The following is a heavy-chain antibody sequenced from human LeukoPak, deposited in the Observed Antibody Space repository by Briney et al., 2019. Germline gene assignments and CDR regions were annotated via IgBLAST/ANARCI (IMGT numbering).Heavy chain of an antibody. Sequence: SETLSLTCAVYGGSFSGYYWSWIRQPPGKGLEWIGYIYHSGSTYYNPSLKSRVTISVDRSKNQFSLKLSSVAAADTAVYYCARITTKYYFDYWGQGTPVTVSS. V-gene: IGHV4-34*01. D-gene: IGHD3-22*01. CDR1: GGSFSGYY. J-gene: IGHJ4*02. CDR2: IYHSGST. CDR3: ARITTKYYFDY.